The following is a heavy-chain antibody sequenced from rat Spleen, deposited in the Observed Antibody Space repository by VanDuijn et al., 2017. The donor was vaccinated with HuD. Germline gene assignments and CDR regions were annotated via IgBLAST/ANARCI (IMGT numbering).Heavy chain of an antibody. CDR1: DYSITSSY. J-gene: IGHJ1*01. D-gene: IGHD1-11*01. V-gene: IGHV3-1*01. Sequence: EVQLQESGPGLVKPSQSLSLTCSVTDYSITSSYGWSWIRKFPGNEMEWMGYINYSGSTGYNPSLKSRISITRDTSKNQFFLQLNSVTTEDTATYYCARGLRRVYWYFDFWGPGTMVTVSS. CDR2: INYSGST. CDR3: ARGLRRVYWYFDF.